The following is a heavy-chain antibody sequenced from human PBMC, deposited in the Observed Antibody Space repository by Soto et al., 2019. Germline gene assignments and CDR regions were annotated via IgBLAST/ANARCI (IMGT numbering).Heavy chain of an antibody. CDR2: IKSKTDGGTT. CDR3: STYSYNANGIIRFDY. Sequence: PGRSLRLSCAASGLTFNNAWINWVRQAPGKGQEWVGRIKSKTDGGTTDFAAPVKGRFAISRDDSKNMVYLQMNSLKTEDTAVYFFSTYSYNANGIIRFDYCGHGTLVTGSS. V-gene: IGHV3-15*07. CDR1: GLTFNNAW. D-gene: IGHD3-22*01. J-gene: IGHJ4*01.